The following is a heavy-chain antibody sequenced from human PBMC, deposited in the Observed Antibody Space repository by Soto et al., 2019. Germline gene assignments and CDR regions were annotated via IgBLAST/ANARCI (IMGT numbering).Heavy chain of an antibody. J-gene: IGHJ4*02. CDR3: ATIMVPASRHIDSDY. Sequence: QLPLQESDPGLVKPSETLSLSCSVSGGSINTNNYYWGWIRQSPGQGLEWIGSIFYNGHANYNPSLRGRVTISQDLSKNQFSLKLASMTAADTAVYYCATIMVPASRHIDSDYWGRGTLVTVSS. V-gene: IGHV4-39*01. CDR1: GGSINTNNYY. D-gene: IGHD2-21*02. CDR2: IFYNGHA.